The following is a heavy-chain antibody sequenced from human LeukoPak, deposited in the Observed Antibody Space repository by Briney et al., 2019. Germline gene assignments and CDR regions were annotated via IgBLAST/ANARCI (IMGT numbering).Heavy chain of an antibody. CDR3: AKDEALT. V-gene: IGHV3-23*01. CDR2: IGGSDGRT. Sequence: GGSLRLSCAASGFTFTTYAMSWVRQAPGKGLEWVSLIGGSDGRTRYADSVKGRFTISRDNSKNTLYLQMNSLRAEDTAVYYCAKDEALTWGQGTLVTVSS. J-gene: IGHJ5*02. CDR1: GFTFTTYA.